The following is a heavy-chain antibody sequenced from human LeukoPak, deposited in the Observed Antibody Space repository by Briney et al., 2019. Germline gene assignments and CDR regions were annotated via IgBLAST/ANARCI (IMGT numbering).Heavy chain of an antibody. CDR1: GFTFRTSW. CDR2: INTDWSNT. CDR3: VRGGYDSSGTYIATFDF. Sequence: GGSLRLSWAASGFTFRTSWRFGVGQAQGKGRGWVSRINTDWSNTVNSDSVKGRFTISRDNAKNTLYLQMTSLRAEDTAVYYCVRGGYDSSGTYIATFDFWGQGTLVTVSS. V-gene: IGHV3-74*01. D-gene: IGHD3-22*01. J-gene: IGHJ5*01.